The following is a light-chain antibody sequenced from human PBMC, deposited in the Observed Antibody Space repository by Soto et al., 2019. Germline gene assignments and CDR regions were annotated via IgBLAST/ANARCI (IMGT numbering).Light chain of an antibody. CDR3: AAWDDSLSGV. V-gene: IGLV1-47*01. CDR1: SSNIGRNY. Sequence: QSVLTQPPSASGTPGQRVTISCSGGSSNIGRNYVYWYQQLPGTAPKLLIYGNNQRPSGVPDRFSGSKSGTSAALAISGLRSEDEADYYCAAWDDSLSGVFGGGTKLTVL. CDR2: GNN. J-gene: IGLJ3*02.